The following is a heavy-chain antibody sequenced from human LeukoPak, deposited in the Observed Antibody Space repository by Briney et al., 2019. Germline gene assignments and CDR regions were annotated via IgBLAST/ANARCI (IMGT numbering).Heavy chain of an antibody. V-gene: IGHV3-30*18. D-gene: IGHD3-22*01. Sequence: GGSLRLSCVASGFPFSSYGMHWVRQAPGKGLEWVAVISYHGSDKYYPDSVKGRFTISRDNSKNTLYLQMNSLRAEDTAVYYCANSDSSGYYDYWGQGTLVTVSS. J-gene: IGHJ4*02. CDR3: ANSDSSGYYDY. CDR1: GFPFSSYG. CDR2: ISYHGSDK.